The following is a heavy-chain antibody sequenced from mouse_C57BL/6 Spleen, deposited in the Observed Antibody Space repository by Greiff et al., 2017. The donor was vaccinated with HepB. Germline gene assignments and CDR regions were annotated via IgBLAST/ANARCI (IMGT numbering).Heavy chain of an antibody. CDR1: GFSFTSYG. CDR3: ARKNDYDVGGYFDY. V-gene: IGHV2-2*01. J-gene: IGHJ2*01. Sequence: QVQLKQSGPGLVQPSQSLSITCTVSGFSFTSYGVHWVRQSPGKGLEWLGVIWSGGSTDYNAAFISRLSISKDNSKSQVFFKMNSLQADDTAIYYWARKNDYDVGGYFDYWGQGTTLTVSS. CDR2: IWSGGST. D-gene: IGHD2-4*01.